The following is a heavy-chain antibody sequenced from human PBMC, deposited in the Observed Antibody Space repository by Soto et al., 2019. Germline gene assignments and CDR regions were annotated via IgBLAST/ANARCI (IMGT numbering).Heavy chain of an antibody. CDR1: GFSLSTSEVG. J-gene: IGHJ4*02. Sequence: QITLKESGPTLLKPTQTLTLTCTFSGFSLSTSEVGVGWIRQPPGKALEWLALIYWDDDKRYSPSLRNRLTITKDTSKNQVVHTMTNMDPVDTATYYCAHRFDWYYFNYWGQGSLVTVSS. D-gene: IGHD3-9*01. CDR2: IYWDDDK. CDR3: AHRFDWYYFNY. V-gene: IGHV2-5*02.